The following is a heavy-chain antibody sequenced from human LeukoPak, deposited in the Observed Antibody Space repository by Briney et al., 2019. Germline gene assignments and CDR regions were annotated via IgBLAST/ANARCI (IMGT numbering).Heavy chain of an antibody. J-gene: IGHJ6*02. CDR1: GFTFSSYA. V-gene: IGHV3-30-3*01. CDR3: AREFDYGSV. CDR2: ISYDGSNK. Sequence: PGGSLRLSCAASGFTFSSYAMHWVRQAPGKGLEWVAVISYDGSNKYYADSVKGRFTISRDNSKNTLYLQMNGLRAEDTAVYYCAREFDYGSVWGQGTTVTVS. D-gene: IGHD3-10*01.